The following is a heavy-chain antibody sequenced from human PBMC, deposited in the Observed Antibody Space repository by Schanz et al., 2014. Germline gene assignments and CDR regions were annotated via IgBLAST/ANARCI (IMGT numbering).Heavy chain of an antibody. CDR2: IYDSGNT. V-gene: IGHV4-31*03. D-gene: IGHD6-13*01. J-gene: IGHJ4*02. CDR1: GDSMSSGGYY. Sequence: QLQLQESGSGLVKPSQTLSLTCNVSGDSMSSGGYYWNWIRQHPGKGLEWIGYIYDSGNTYYNPSLKSRVTISVDTSKTQFSLNLSSVTAADTAVYCCARGRQQLGSFDYWGPGTLVSVSS. CDR3: ARGRQQLGSFDY.